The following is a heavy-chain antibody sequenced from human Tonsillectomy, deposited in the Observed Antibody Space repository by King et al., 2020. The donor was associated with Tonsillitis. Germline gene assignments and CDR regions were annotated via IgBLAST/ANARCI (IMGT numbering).Heavy chain of an antibody. CDR3: ARGGDFDY. CDR1: GFTFNSYW. V-gene: IGHV3-7*01. CDR2: IKQDGIET. Sequence: VQLVESGGGLVQPGGSLRLSCAASGFTFNSYWMSWVRQAPGKGLEWVANIKQDGIETYYVDSVKGRFTISRDDATNSLYLQMNSLRAEDTAVYYCARGGDFDYWGQGTLVTVSS. J-gene: IGHJ4*02.